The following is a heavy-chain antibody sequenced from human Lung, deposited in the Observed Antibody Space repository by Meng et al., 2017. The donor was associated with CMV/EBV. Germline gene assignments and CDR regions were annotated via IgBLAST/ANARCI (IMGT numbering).Heavy chain of an antibody. CDR1: GGSISNNISY. CDR3: ARDGGQVSDF. V-gene: IGHV4-39*07. CDR2: VYYSGDT. J-gene: IGHJ4*02. Sequence: SXTXSLXCTVSGGSISNNISYWGWIRQPPGKGLEWIGSVYYSGDTYYNPSLKSRVTMSIDTSRNQFSLKLRSLTAADTAVYYCARDGGQVSDFWGQGTLVTVSS.